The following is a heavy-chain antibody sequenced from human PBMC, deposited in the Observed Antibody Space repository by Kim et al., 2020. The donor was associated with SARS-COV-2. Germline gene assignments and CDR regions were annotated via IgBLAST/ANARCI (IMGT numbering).Heavy chain of an antibody. J-gene: IGHJ6*02. Sequence: GGSLRLSCAASGFTFSSYAMSWVRQAPGKGLEWVSIIYSGGSSTNYADSVKGRFTISRDNSRNTLYLQMNSLRVEDTAVYYCAKSWGSDYGGNPYYYYGMDVWAKGPRSPSP. CDR3: AKSWGSDYGGNPYYYYGMDV. CDR2: IYSGGSST. CDR1: GFTFSSYA. D-gene: IGHD4-17*01. V-gene: IGHV3-23*03.